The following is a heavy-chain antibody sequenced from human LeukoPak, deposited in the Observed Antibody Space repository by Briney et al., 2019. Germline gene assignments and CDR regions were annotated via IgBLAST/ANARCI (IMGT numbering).Heavy chain of an antibody. CDR3: ARGRGSSGWYYAFDI. V-gene: IGHV1-69*13. J-gene: IGHJ3*02. CDR2: IIPIFGTA. CDR1: GGTFSSYA. Sequence: SVKVSCKASGGTFSSYAISWVRQAPGQGLEWMGGIIPIFGTANCAQKFQGRVTITADESTSTAYMELSSLRSEDTAVYYCARGRGSSGWYYAFDIWGQGTMVTVSS. D-gene: IGHD6-19*01.